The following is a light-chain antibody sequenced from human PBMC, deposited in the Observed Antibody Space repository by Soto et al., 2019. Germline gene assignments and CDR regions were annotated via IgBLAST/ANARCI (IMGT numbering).Light chain of an antibody. Sequence: EIVMTQSPATLSLSPGERAALSCRASQSINSELAWDQQKPGQPPRLLSYGASTRDTGVPARFTGSESGSEFTLTISGLQSEDFAVYYCQQGHNWPLTFGQGTRLEI. CDR2: GAS. V-gene: IGKV3-15*01. J-gene: IGKJ2*01. CDR1: QSINSE. CDR3: QQGHNWPLT.